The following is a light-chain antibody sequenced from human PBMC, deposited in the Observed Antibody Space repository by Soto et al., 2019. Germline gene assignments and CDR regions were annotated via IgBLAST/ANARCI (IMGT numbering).Light chain of an antibody. CDR1: QSVSSSY. J-gene: IGKJ1*01. Sequence: EIVLTQSPGTLSLSPGERATLSCRASQSVSSSYLAWYQQTPGQAPRLLIHGASSRATGIPDRFSGSRSGTDFTLTISRLEPEDFAVYYCQQYGSSPLTFGQGTKVDIK. CDR2: GAS. V-gene: IGKV3-20*01. CDR3: QQYGSSPLT.